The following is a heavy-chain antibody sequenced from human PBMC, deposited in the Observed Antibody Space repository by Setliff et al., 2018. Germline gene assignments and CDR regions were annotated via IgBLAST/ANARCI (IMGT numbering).Heavy chain of an antibody. J-gene: IGHJ3*01. D-gene: IGHD3-22*01. CDR2: ISSYNDIT. Sequence: ASVKVSCKSSAYIFNSYGISWVRQAPGQGLEWMGWISSYNDITNYAQRFQGRVTMTTDTSTSAAYMELRSLRSDDTAVYYCARINFYVSSGYYYAPELWGQGTMVTVSS. V-gene: IGHV1-18*01. CDR3: ARINFYVSSGYYYAPEL. CDR1: AYIFNSYG.